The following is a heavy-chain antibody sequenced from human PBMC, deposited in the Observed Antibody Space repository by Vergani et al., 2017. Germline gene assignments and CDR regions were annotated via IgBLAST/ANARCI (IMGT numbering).Heavy chain of an antibody. CDR1: GGSISSSSYY. D-gene: IGHD3-16*01. CDR2: IYYSGST. CDR3: ARAGEVWITFGGVIPDSVDV. V-gene: IGHV4-39*07. Sequence: QLQLQESGPGLVKPSETLSLTCTVSGGSISSSSYYWGWIRQPPGKGLEWIGSIYYSGSTYYNPSLKSRVTISVDTSKNQFSLKLSSVTAADTAVYYCARAGEVWITFGGVIPDSVDVWGKGTTVTVSS. J-gene: IGHJ6*04.